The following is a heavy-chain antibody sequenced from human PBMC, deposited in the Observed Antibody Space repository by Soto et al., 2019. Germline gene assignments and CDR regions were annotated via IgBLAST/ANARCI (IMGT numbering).Heavy chain of an antibody. CDR3: ARYWGSNANFDY. CDR1: GFTFSSYS. CDR2: ISASSYYI. J-gene: IGHJ4*02. Sequence: GGSLRLSCAASGFTFSSYSMNWVRQAPGKGLEWVLSISASSYYIYYTDSVKGRFTISRDNAKKSLYLQMNSLRAEDTAVYFCARYWGSNANFDYWGQGTLVTVSS. D-gene: IGHD7-27*01. V-gene: IGHV3-21*01.